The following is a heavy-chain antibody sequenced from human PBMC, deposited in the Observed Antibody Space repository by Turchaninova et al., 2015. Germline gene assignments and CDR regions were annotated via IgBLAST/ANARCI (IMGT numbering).Heavy chain of an antibody. CDR3: AHRPSSYGDFGIYFDS. J-gene: IGHJ4*02. D-gene: IGHD4-17*01. V-gene: IGHV2-5*02. CDR2: IYWDGDQ. Sequence: QITLKESGPTLVKPIQTLTLTCTFSGFSLSTTEVGVGWIRQPPGKALEWPALIYWDGDQRYSPSPKSRITITKDTAKNQVVLTMTNMDPVDTATYYCAHRPSSYGDFGIYFDSWGQGTLVTVSS. CDR1: GFSLSTTEVG.